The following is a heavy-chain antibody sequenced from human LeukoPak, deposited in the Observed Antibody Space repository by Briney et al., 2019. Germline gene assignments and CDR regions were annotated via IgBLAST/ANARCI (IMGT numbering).Heavy chain of an antibody. D-gene: IGHD4-17*01. CDR1: GFTFSSYA. CDR3: AKGGPMTPVPLDV. CDR2: IGGSGGST. Sequence: GGSLRLSCAASGFTFSSYAMNWVRQAPGKGLEWVSAIGGSGGSTYYADSMKGRFTISRDNSKNTLYLQMNSLRAEDTAVYYCAKGGPMTPVPLDVWGQGTTVTVSS. V-gene: IGHV3-23*01. J-gene: IGHJ6*02.